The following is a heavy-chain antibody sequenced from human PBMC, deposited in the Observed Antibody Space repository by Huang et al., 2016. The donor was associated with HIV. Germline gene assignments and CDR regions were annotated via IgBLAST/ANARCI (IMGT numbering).Heavy chain of an antibody. J-gene: IGHJ4*02. CDR3: AKFGSSGYLPRYSFDY. CDR2: IHYDGSNR. V-gene: IGHV3-30*02. Sequence: QVQLVESGGGVVQPGGSLRLSCAASGFTFSSYSMHWVRQARGKGLEWVAFIHYDGSNRYYADSVKGRFTISRDNSKNTLYLQMNSLRAEDTAVYFCAKFGSSGYLPRYSFDYWGQGTLVTVSS. D-gene: IGHD3-22*01. CDR1: GFTFSSYS.